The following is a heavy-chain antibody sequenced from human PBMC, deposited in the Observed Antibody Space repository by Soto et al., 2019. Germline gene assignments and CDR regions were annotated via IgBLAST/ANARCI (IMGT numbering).Heavy chain of an antibody. J-gene: IGHJ6*02. D-gene: IGHD6-13*01. V-gene: IGHV4-31*03. CDR1: GGSISSGGYY. CDR2: IYYSGST. CDR3: ARGLIAAAGTQYYYYYGMDV. Sequence: SETLSLTCTVSGGSISSGGYYWSWIRQHPGKGLEWIGYIYYSGSTYYNPSLKSRVTISVDTSKNQFSLKLSSVTAADTAVYYCARGLIAAAGTQYYYYYGMDVWGQGTTVTVSS.